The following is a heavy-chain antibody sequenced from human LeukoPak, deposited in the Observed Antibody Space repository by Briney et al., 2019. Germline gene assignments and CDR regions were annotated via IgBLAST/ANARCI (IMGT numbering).Heavy chain of an antibody. Sequence: SETLSLTCAVYGGSLSGYYWSWIRQPPGKGLEWIGEINHSGSTNYNPSLKSRVTISVDTSKNQFSLKLSSVTAADTAVYYCAYGISSGWYSWGQGTLVTVSS. V-gene: IGHV4-34*01. D-gene: IGHD6-19*01. CDR1: GGSLSGYY. CDR3: AYGISSGWYS. J-gene: IGHJ5*02. CDR2: INHSGST.